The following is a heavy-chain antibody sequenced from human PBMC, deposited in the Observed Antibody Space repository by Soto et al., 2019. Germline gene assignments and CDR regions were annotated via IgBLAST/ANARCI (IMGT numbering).Heavy chain of an antibody. CDR2: IYPGDSDT. J-gene: IGHJ6*02. D-gene: IGHD2-2*01. V-gene: IGHV5-51*01. Sequence: RASVKGACKASGYTFTGYYMRWVRQAPGQGLEWMGIIYPGDSDTRYSPSFQGQVTISADKSISTAYLQWSSLKASDTAMYYCARLSSNVGPGANGGQEDGMDVWAQGTTVTVSS. CDR1: GYTFTGYY. CDR3: ARLSSNVGPGANGGQEDGMDV.